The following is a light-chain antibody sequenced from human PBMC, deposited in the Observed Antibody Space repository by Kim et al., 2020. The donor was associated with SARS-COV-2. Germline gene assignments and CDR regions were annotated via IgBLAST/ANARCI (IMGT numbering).Light chain of an antibody. V-gene: IGLV1-47*01. CDR1: SSNIGSNY. Sequence: ELTQPPSASGTPGQRVTISCSGSSSNIGSNYVYWYQQLPGTAPKLLMYRNNQRPSGVPDRFSGSKSDTSASLAISGVRSEDEADYYRAAWDDSLSGVVFGGGTQLTVL. J-gene: IGLJ2*01. CDR3: AAWDDSLSGVV. CDR2: RNN.